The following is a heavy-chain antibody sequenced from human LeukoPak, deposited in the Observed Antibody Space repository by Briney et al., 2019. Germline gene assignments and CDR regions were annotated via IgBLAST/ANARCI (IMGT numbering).Heavy chain of an antibody. Sequence: SETLSLTCTVSGGSISSSPYYWGWIRQPPGKGLEWIGSISDSGSTYYNPSLKSRLTIFVDTSKNQFSLKLGSVTAADTAIYYCARLKGSGTYYLRGVGRIDYWGQGALVTVSS. CDR2: ISDSGST. CDR1: GGSISSSPYY. D-gene: IGHD3-10*01. CDR3: ARLKGSGTYYLRGVGRIDY. J-gene: IGHJ4*02. V-gene: IGHV4-39*01.